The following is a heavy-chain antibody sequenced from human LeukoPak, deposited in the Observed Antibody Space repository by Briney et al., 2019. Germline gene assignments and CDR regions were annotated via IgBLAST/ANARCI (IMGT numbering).Heavy chain of an antibody. Sequence: GGSLRLSCAASGLTFSNYDMRWVGQAPGKGVEWVSGISGSGDSTDYKDSVKGRFTISRDNSKNTLYLQMNSLRAEDTAVYYCARRSGIAVAGAFDYWGQGTLVTVSS. CDR1: GLTFSNYD. J-gene: IGHJ4*02. D-gene: IGHD6-19*01. CDR3: ARRSGIAVAGAFDY. CDR2: ISGSGDST. V-gene: IGHV3-23*01.